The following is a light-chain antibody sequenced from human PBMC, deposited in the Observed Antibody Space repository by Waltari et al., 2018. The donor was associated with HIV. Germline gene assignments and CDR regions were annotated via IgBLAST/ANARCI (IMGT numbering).Light chain of an antibody. CDR1: SSN. J-gene: IGLJ2*01. Sequence: QSVLTQPPSASGTPGQRVTISCSGSSSNVHWYQKFPGTAPKLLIYRNNHRPSGVPDRFSGSKSGTSASLAISGLRSEDEADYYCAAWGDNLSGPVLFGGGTKLTVL. CDR2: RNN. CDR3: AAWGDNLSGPVL. V-gene: IGLV1-47*01.